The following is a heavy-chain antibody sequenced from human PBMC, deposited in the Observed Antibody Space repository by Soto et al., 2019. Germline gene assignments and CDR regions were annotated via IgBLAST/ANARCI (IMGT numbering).Heavy chain of an antibody. J-gene: IGHJ6*02. CDR3: ASDPPRATYVMDV. Sequence: QVQLQQSGPGLVKPSQTLSLTCAISGDSVSSNSAAWNWLRQSPSRGLEWLGGTYYRSKWYNDYAVSVKSRITIPPDTPKNQFSLQLNSVAPEDTAVYFCASDPPRATYVMDVWGQGTTVTVSS. V-gene: IGHV6-1*01. CDR1: GDSVSSNSAA. CDR2: TYYRSKWYN.